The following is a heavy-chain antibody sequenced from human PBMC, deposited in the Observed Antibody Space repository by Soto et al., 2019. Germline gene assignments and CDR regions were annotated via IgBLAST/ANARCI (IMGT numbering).Heavy chain of an antibody. V-gene: IGHV3-23*01. CDR2: IDSGGGST. CDR3: TKEHSNYPDNWFDP. Sequence: EVQLLVSGGGSVQPGGSLRLSCAASGFSFSNYAMSWVRQAPGTGLEWVSAIDSGGGSTYYAASVKGRFSISRDNSMNPLYLQMNSLRAEETAIYYCTKEHSNYPDNWFDPWGQGTLVTVSS. D-gene: IGHD4-4*01. J-gene: IGHJ5*02. CDR1: GFSFSNYA.